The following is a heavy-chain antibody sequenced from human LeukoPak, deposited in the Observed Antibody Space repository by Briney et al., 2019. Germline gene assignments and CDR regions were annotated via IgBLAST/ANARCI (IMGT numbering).Heavy chain of an antibody. J-gene: IGHJ6*03. CDR1: GGTFSSYA. D-gene: IGHD2-21*02. Sequence: GSSVKVSCKASGGTFSSYAISWVRQAPGQGLEWMGGIILIFGTANYAQKFQGRVTTTTDESPSPAYMELSSLSSEDTAVYYCARDQNPMGHIVVVTAMFPDYYYYMDVWGKGTTVTVSS. V-gene: IGHV1-69*05. CDR3: ARDQNPMGHIVVVTAMFPDYYYYMDV. CDR2: IILIFGTA.